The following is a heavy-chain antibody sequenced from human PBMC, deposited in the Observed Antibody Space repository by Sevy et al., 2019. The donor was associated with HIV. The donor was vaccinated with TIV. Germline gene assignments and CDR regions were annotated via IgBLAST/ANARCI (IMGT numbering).Heavy chain of an antibody. J-gene: IGHJ4*02. CDR1: GFTFSSYA. V-gene: IGHV3-23*01. CDR2: ISGSGGST. Sequence: GGSLRLSCAASGFTFSSYAMSWVRQAPGKGLEWVSAISGSGGSTYYADSVKGRFTISRDNSKNTLYLQMNSLRAEDTAVYYCAKRQTSTYYDSSGYKEVALDYWGQGTLVTVSS. D-gene: IGHD3-22*01. CDR3: AKRQTSTYYDSSGYKEVALDY.